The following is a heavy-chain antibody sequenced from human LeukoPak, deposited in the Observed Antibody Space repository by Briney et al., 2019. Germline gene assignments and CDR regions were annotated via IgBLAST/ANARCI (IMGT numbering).Heavy chain of an antibody. V-gene: IGHV3-20*04. D-gene: IGHD2-2*01. Sequence: GGSLRLSCAASGFTFDDYGMSWVRQAPGKGLEWVSGINWNGGSTGNADSVKGRFTISRDNAKNSLYLQMNSLRAEDTALYYCARGYCSSTSCYFDYWGQGTLVTVSS. J-gene: IGHJ4*02. CDR3: ARGYCSSTSCYFDY. CDR1: GFTFDDYG. CDR2: INWNGGST.